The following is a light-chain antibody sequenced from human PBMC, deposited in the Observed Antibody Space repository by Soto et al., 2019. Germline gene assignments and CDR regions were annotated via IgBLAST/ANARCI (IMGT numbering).Light chain of an antibody. CDR1: QRVSSH. V-gene: IGKV3-15*01. CDR2: AAS. Sequence: ETVMTHSPVTLSVSPGDTATLSCRASQRVSSHLAWYQQKPGQAPRLLIYAASTRATGIPVRFSGSGSETEFSLAIRSLQSEDFALYYCNQYNNWQGTFGQGNKLDIK. J-gene: IGKJ1*01. CDR3: NQYNNWQGT.